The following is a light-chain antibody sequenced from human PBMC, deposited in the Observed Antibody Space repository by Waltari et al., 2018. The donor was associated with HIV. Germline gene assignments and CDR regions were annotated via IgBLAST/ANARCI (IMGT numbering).Light chain of an antibody. Sequence: EIMMTQSPAALSVFLGESVTLSCRASQSVKSDLAWYQKKPGQAPRLLIYDASIRATGIPARFTGSGSGTEFTLTISSLQSEDFAVYFFQHYYTWPSFGRGTKLEIE. CDR2: DAS. CDR3: QHYYTWPS. CDR1: QSVKSD. J-gene: IGKJ2*03. V-gene: IGKV3-15*01.